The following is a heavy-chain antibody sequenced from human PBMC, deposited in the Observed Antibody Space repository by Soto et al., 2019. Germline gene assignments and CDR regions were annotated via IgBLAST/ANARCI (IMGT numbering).Heavy chain of an antibody. D-gene: IGHD4-17*01. V-gene: IGHV4-31*01. J-gene: IGHJ4*02. CDR1: GGSISSGGYY. CDR3: ARYKVTTTQAPSSFDY. Sequence: QVQLQESGPGLVKPSQTLSLTCTVSGGSISSGGYYWSWIRQHPGKGLEWIGYIYYSGSTYYNPSLKSPVTISVDTSKNQFSLKLSSVTAADTAVYYCARYKVTTTQAPSSFDYWGQGTLVTVSS. CDR2: IYYSGST.